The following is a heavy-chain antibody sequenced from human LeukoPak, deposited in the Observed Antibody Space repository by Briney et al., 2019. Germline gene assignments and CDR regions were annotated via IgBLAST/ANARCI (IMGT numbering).Heavy chain of an antibody. Sequence: PGGSLRLSCAASGFTFSSYSMNWVRQAPGKGLEWVSSISSSSSYIYYADSVKGRLTISRDNAKNSLYLQMNSLRAEDTAVYYCARGYYGSGSSWFDPWGQGTLVTVSS. J-gene: IGHJ5*02. CDR1: GFTFSSYS. CDR3: ARGYYGSGSSWFDP. V-gene: IGHV3-21*01. CDR2: ISSSSSYI. D-gene: IGHD3-10*01.